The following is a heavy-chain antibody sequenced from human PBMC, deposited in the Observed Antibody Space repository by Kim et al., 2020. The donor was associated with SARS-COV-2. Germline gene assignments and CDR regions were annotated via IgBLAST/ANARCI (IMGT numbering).Heavy chain of an antibody. CDR3: AANYYDSSGYYYNFDY. Sequence: SETLSLTCTVSGGSISSGSYYWSWIRQPAGKGLEWIGRIYTSGSTNYNPSLKSRVTISVDTSKNQFSLKLSSVTAADTAVYYCAANYYDSSGYYYNFDYWGQGTLVTVSS. CDR2: IYTSGST. CDR1: GGSISSGSYY. V-gene: IGHV4-61*02. D-gene: IGHD3-22*01. J-gene: IGHJ4*02.